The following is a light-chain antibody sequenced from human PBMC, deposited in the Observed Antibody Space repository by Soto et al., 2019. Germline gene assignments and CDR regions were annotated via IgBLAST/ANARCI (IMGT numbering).Light chain of an antibody. CDR3: QQSYTIPWM. CDR1: QTISNY. V-gene: IGKV1-39*01. J-gene: IGKJ1*01. CDR2: AAS. Sequence: DIHMTQSPSSLSAFVGDRVTITCRAGQTISNYVNWYQQKPGKAPKVLIYAASTLQSGVPSRFSGSGSGADCTLTISSRQPEDFATYYCQQSYTIPWMFGQGTKVEIK.